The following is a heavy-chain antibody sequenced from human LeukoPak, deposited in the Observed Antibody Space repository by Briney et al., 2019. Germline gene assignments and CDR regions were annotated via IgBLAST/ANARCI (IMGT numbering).Heavy chain of an antibody. CDR3: ATNYYDSSGYYPDFDY. Sequence: GSLRLSCAASGFALSSYAMNWVRQAPVKGLEWVSAISGSGRNTYYADSVKGRFTISRDNSNDTLYLQMTSLRAEDSAVYYCATNYYDSSGYYPDFDYWGQGAPVTVSS. CDR2: ISGSGRNT. D-gene: IGHD3-22*01. CDR1: GFALSSYA. V-gene: IGHV3-23*01. J-gene: IGHJ4*02.